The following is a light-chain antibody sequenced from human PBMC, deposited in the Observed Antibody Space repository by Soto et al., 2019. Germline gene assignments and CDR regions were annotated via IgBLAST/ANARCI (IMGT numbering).Light chain of an antibody. CDR3: HQYGHSPYT. Sequence: DIVLTQSPGTLSLSPGDRATLSCSASQGVSTNYVAWYQQKPGQSPRLLIYGASSSAAGIPDWFSGSGSGADYTLTISRVEPEDFAVFYCHQYGHSPYTFGQGTKLEIK. CDR1: QGVSTNY. V-gene: IGKV3-20*01. CDR2: GAS. J-gene: IGKJ2*01.